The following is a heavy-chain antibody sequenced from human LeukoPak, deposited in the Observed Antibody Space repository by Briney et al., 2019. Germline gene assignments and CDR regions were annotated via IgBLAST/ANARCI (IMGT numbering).Heavy chain of an antibody. D-gene: IGHD3-22*01. Sequence: ASVKVPCKASGYTFTSYYMHWVRQAPGQGLEWMGIINPSGGSTSYAQKFQGRVTMARDTSTSTVYMELSSLRSEDTAVYYCARELFYDSSGNDAFDIWGQGTMVTVSS. V-gene: IGHV1-46*01. CDR1: GYTFTSYY. CDR2: INPSGGST. J-gene: IGHJ3*02. CDR3: ARELFYDSSGNDAFDI.